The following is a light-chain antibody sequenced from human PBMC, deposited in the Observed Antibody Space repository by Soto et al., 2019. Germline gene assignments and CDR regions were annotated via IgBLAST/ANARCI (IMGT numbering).Light chain of an antibody. Sequence: EIVLTQSPGTLSLSPGERATLSCRASQSVSSSYLAWYQQKPGQAPRLLIYGASSRATGIPDRFSGSGSGTAFTLTISRLDPEDFAVYYCPQYGSSPYTFGQGTKLEIK. CDR1: QSVSSSY. CDR2: GAS. V-gene: IGKV3-20*01. CDR3: PQYGSSPYT. J-gene: IGKJ2*01.